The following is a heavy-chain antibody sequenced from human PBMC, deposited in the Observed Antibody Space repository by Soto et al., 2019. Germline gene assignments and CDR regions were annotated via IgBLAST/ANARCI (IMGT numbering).Heavy chain of an antibody. J-gene: IGHJ6*03. CDR1: GYTLTELS. CDR3: ATYSGYDPTPEYYYYYYMDV. Sequence: ASVKVSCKVSGYTLTELSMHWVRQAPGKGLEWMGGFDPEDGETIYAQKFQGRVTMTEDTSTDTAYMELSSLRSEDTAVYYCATYSGYDPTPEYYYYYYMDVWGKGTTVTVSS. V-gene: IGHV1-24*01. D-gene: IGHD5-12*01. CDR2: FDPEDGET.